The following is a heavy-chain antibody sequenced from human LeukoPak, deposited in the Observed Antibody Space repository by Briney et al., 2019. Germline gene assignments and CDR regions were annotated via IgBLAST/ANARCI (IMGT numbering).Heavy chain of an antibody. V-gene: IGHV3-23*01. CDR3: AKGVVANPKSRYFDL. CDR2: ISGSGGST. J-gene: IGHJ2*01. Sequence: GGSLRLSCAASGSTFSSYAMSWVRQAPGKGLEWVSAISGSGGSTYYADSVKGRFTISRDNSKNTLYLQMNSLRAEDTAVYYCAKGVVANPKSRYFDLWGRGTLVTVSS. D-gene: IGHD2-21*01. CDR1: GSTFSSYA.